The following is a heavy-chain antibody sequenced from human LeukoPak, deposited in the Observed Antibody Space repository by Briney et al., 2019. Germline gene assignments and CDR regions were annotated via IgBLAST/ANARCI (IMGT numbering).Heavy chain of an antibody. D-gene: IGHD3-3*01. CDR2: INPNSGGT. J-gene: IGHJ5*02. CDR1: GYTFTGYY. Sequence: GASVKVSCKASGYTFTGYYMHRVRQAPGQGLEWMGWINPNSGGTNYAQKFQGWVTMTRDTSISTAYMELSRLRSDDTAVYYCARAAPPITIFGVVIRQRERNWFDPWGQGTLVTVSS. V-gene: IGHV1-2*04. CDR3: ARAAPPITIFGVVIRQRERNWFDP.